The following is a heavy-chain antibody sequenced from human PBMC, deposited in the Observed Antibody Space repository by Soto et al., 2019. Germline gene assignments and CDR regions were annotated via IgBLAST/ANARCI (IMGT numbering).Heavy chain of an antibody. J-gene: IGHJ3*02. Sequence: PGESLKISCKGSGYSFTSYWIGWVRQMPGKGLEWMGIIYPGDSDTRYSPSFQGQVTISADKPISTAYLQWSSLKASDTAMYYCASSSWYSRNAFDIWGQGTMVTVSS. CDR2: IYPGDSDT. CDR3: ASSSWYSRNAFDI. D-gene: IGHD6-13*01. CDR1: GYSFTSYW. V-gene: IGHV5-51*01.